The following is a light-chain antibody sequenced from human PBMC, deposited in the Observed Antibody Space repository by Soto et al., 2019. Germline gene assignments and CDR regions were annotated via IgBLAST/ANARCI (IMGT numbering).Light chain of an antibody. CDR1: ISNIGKDT. V-gene: IGLV1-44*01. J-gene: IGLJ3*02. CDR3: STWYASLNTWV. CDR2: NDD. Sequence: QSVLTQPPSVSGTPGLRVNISCSGSISNIGKDTVNWYQQLPATAPTLLMFNDDNRPSGVPDRFFGSSSGTSASLAISGLQSDEDDVDYCSTWYASLNTWVFGGGTKVTVL.